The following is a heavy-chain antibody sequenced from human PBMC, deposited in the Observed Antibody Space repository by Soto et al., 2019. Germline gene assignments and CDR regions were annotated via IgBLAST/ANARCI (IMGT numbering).Heavy chain of an antibody. CDR1: GGSISRGGYS. CDR3: ARGSDGLPNFYFDS. Sequence: QLQLQESGSGLGKPSQTLSLTCDFSGGSISRGGYSWSWIRQPPGNGLEGIGYIYHSGSTDYNPSLKSRVNIAVDRSKNQFYLKLSSVTAAATAVYYCARGSDGLPNFYFDSWGKGTLVTVSS. CDR2: IYHSGST. V-gene: IGHV4-30-2*01. D-gene: IGHD3-10*01. J-gene: IGHJ4*02.